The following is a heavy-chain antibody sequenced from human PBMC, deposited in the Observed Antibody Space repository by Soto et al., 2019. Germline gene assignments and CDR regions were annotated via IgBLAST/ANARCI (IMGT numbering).Heavy chain of an antibody. V-gene: IGHV3-23*01. D-gene: IGHD3-3*01. J-gene: IGHJ3*02. CDR3: AKVGTYDCWSGYDSAFDI. CDR2: ISGSGGGT. Sequence: EVLLLESGGGLVQPGGSLRLSCAASGFTFSNYAMSWVRQAPGKGLEWVSGISGSGGGTDYADSVKGRFTISRDNSKNTLYLQMNSLRAEDTAVYYCAKVGTYDCWSGYDSAFDIWGQGTMVTVSS. CDR1: GFTFSNYA.